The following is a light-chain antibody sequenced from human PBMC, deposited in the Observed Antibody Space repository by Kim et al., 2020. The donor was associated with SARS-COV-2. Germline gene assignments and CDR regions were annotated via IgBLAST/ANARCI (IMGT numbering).Light chain of an antibody. CDR3: QHLDGYPRT. V-gene: IGKV1-9*01. Sequence: DIQLTQSPSVLSASVGDRVTITCRASQGISNYLAWYQQKPGKAPNLLIYVASTLQSGVPPRFSGSGSGTEFTLTISSLQPEDFATYYCQHLDGYPRTFGQGTKVDIK. CDR1: QGISNY. J-gene: IGKJ1*01. CDR2: VAS.